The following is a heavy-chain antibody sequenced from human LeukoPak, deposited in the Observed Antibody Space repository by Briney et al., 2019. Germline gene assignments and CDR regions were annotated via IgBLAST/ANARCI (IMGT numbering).Heavy chain of an antibody. CDR3: ARVPAPIAVAGLNFDY. CDR2: ISAYNGNT. J-gene: IGHJ4*02. Sequence: ASVKVSCKASGYTFSSHDINWVRQVPGHGLEWLGWISAYNGNTNYAQKLQGRVTMTTDTSTSTAYMELRSLRSDDTAVYYCARVPAPIAVAGLNFDYWGQGTLVTVSS. V-gene: IGHV1-18*01. CDR1: GYTFSSHD. D-gene: IGHD6-19*01.